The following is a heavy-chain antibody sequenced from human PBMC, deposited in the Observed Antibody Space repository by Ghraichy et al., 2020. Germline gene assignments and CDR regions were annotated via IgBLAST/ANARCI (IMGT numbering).Heavy chain of an antibody. CDR1: GGSISSYY. Sequence: SETLSLTCTVSGGSISSYYWSWIRQPPGKGLEWIGYIYYSGSTNYNPSLKSRVTISVDTSKNQFSLKLSSVTAADTAVYYCAREARIAVAGTASVGWFDPWGQGTLVTVSS. J-gene: IGHJ5*02. V-gene: IGHV4-59*01. CDR2: IYYSGST. CDR3: AREARIAVAGTASVGWFDP. D-gene: IGHD6-19*01.